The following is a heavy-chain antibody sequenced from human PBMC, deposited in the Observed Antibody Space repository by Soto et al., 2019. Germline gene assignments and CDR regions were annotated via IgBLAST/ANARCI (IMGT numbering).Heavy chain of an antibody. D-gene: IGHD3-16*02. CDR2: INPNSGGT. CDR1: GYTFTGYY. V-gene: IGHV1-2*02. CDR3: ARALRLGELSFKP. Sequence: ASVKVSCKASGYTFTGYYMHWVRQAPGQGLEWMGWINPNSGGTNYAQKFQGRVTMTRDTSISTAYMELSRLRSDDTAVYYCARALRLGELSFKPWGQGTLVTVS. J-gene: IGHJ5*02.